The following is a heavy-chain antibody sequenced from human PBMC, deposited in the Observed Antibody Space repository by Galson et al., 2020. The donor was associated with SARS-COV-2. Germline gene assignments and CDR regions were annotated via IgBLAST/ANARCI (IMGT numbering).Heavy chain of an antibody. CDR1: GFTFSSYA. V-gene: IGHV3-30*04. Sequence: GESLKISCAASGFTFSSYAMHWVRQAPGKGLEWVAVISYDGSNKYYADSVKGRFTISRDNSKNTLYLQMNSLSAEDTAVYYCASGGPTNWFDPWGQGTLVTVSS. CDR2: ISYDGSNK. CDR3: ASGGPTNWFDP. D-gene: IGHD3-10*01. J-gene: IGHJ5*02.